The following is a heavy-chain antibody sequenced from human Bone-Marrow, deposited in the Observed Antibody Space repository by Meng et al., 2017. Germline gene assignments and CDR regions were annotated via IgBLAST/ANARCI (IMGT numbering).Heavy chain of an antibody. D-gene: IGHD6-13*01. CDR1: GGSISSSNW. CDR3: ARVSLQATIAAAGVVWFDP. J-gene: IGHJ5*02. Sequence: QVQLQESGPGLVKPSGTLSLTCAGSGGSISSSNWWSWVRQPPGKGLEWIGEIYHSGSTNYNPSLKSRVTISVDKSKNHFSLKLSSVTAADTAVYYCARVSLQATIAAAGVVWFDPWGQGTLVTVSS. CDR2: IYHSGST. V-gene: IGHV4-4*02.